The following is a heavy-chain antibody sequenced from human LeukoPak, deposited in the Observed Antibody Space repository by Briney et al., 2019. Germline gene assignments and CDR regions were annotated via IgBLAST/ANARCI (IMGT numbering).Heavy chain of an antibody. CDR1: GFTFDDYT. J-gene: IGHJ6*03. D-gene: IGHD4-17*01. CDR3: AKEYGGYNYYYYMDV. Sequence: PGGSLRLSCAASGFTFDDYTMHWVRQAPGKGLEWVSLISWDGGSTYYADSVKGRFTISRDNSKNSLYLQMNSLRTEDTALYYCAKEYGGYNYYYYMDVWGKGTTVTVSS. CDR2: ISWDGGST. V-gene: IGHV3-43*01.